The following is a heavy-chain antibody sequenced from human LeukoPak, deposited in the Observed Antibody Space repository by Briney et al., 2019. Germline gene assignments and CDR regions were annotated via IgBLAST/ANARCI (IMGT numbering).Heavy chain of an antibody. Sequence: ASVKVSCKASGYTFTGYYMHWVRQAPGQGLEWMGWINPNSGGTNYAQKFQGRVTMTRDTSISTAYMELSRLRSDDTAVYYRARSPAVAASSWFDPWGQGTLVTVSS. CDR3: ARSPAVAASSWFDP. CDR2: INPNSGGT. J-gene: IGHJ5*02. D-gene: IGHD6-19*01. V-gene: IGHV1-2*02. CDR1: GYTFTGYY.